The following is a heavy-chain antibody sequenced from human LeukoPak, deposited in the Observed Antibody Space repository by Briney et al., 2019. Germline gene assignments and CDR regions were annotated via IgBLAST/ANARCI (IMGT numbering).Heavy chain of an antibody. J-gene: IGHJ4*02. CDR3: ARPVEMATVTSLNS. V-gene: IGHV5-51*01. CDR2: TYPGDSDT. CDR1: GYSFTDYW. D-gene: IGHD5-24*01. Sequence: GASLKISCKASGYSFTDYWIAWVRQMPGKGLEWMGITYPGDSDTRYSPSFQGQVTISADKYINTAYLQWSSLMASDTAIYYCARPVEMATVTSLNSWGQGALVTVSS.